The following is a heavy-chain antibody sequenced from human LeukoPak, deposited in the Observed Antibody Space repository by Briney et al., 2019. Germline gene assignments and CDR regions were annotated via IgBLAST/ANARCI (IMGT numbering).Heavy chain of an antibody. CDR1: GFTFSDYD. Sequence: GGSLRLSCSASGFTFSDYDMNWVRQAPGKGLEWISYIHDGGSPIYYADSVKGRFTVSRDNARNSLYLQMNSLRVEDTAVYYCARGGSSWFSYWGQGTLVTVSS. V-gene: IGHV3-48*01. D-gene: IGHD6-13*01. J-gene: IGHJ4*02. CDR2: IHDGGSPI. CDR3: ARGGSSWFSY.